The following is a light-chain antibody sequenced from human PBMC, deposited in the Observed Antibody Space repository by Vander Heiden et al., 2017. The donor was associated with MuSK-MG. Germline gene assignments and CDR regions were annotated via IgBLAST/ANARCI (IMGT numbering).Light chain of an antibody. CDR2: DAS. V-gene: IGKV3-11*01. Sequence: EVVLTQSQASLSLSPGEGATLSCRASQSVASYLAWYQQKPGQAPRLLLYDASNRATGIPARFSGSGSGTDFTLTISSLEPEDFAVYYCQQRSNWPGTFGQGTKVEIK. J-gene: IGKJ1*01. CDR3: QQRSNWPGT. CDR1: QSVASY.